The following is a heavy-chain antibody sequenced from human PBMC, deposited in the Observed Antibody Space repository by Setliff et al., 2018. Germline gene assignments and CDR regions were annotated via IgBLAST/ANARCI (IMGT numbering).Heavy chain of an antibody. CDR1: GFSFSTYS. D-gene: IGHD6-13*01. CDR2: VRRKTNSYAT. J-gene: IGHJ6*03. CDR3: ARSRYTSRWYEMSAMDV. V-gene: IGHV3-73*01. Sequence: GGSLRLSCAASGFSFSTYSMNWVRQAPGKGLEWVGRVRRKTNSYATAYSASLKGRFTISRDISKNTLYVQMNSLRPEDTAVYYCARSRYTSRWYEMSAMDVWGKGTTVTVSS.